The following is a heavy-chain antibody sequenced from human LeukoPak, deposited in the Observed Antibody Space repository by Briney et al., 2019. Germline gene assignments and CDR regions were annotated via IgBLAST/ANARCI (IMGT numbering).Heavy chain of an antibody. CDR2: MHYIGSS. D-gene: IGHD6-19*01. J-gene: IGHJ4*02. V-gene: IGHV4-39*01. CDR3: ARKTYSRGWRVPIDS. CDR1: GGSVSSHTYY. Sequence: PSETLSLTCTVSGGSVSSHTYYWGWIRQPPGKGLEWIGSMHYIGSSYYNPSLKSRVTISIDTSKNQFSLNLSSVTATDTAVYYCARKTYSRGWRVPIDSWRRGALVTVSS.